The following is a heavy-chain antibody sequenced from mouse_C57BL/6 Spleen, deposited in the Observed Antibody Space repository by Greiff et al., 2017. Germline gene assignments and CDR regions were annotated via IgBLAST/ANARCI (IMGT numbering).Heavy chain of an antibody. V-gene: IGHV1-22*01. CDR2: INPNNGGT. CDR1: GYTFTDYN. J-gene: IGHJ2*01. CDR3: ARGNYYGSSDAFDY. D-gene: IGHD1-1*01. Sequence: EVKLVESGPELVKPGASVKMSCKASGYTFTDYNMHWVKQSHGKSLEWIGYINPNNGGTSYNQKFKGKATLTVNKYSSTAYMELRSLTSEDSAVYYCARGNYYGSSDAFDYWGQGTTLTVSS.